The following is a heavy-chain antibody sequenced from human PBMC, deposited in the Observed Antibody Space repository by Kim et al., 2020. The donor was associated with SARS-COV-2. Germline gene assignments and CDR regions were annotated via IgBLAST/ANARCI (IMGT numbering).Heavy chain of an antibody. J-gene: IGHJ4*02. V-gene: IGHV4-4*02. D-gene: IGHD3-3*01. CDR3: ARSITIFGVVITFDD. Sequence: PSLKSRVPISVDKSKNQFSLKLSTVTAADTAVYYCARSITIFGVVITFDDWGQGTRVTVSS.